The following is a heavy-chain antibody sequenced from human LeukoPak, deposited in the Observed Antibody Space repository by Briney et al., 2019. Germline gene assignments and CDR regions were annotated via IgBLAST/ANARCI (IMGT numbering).Heavy chain of an antibody. CDR3: ARVQSGSDAFDI. CDR1: GFAFSSYA. V-gene: IGHV3-30-3*01. J-gene: IGHJ3*02. CDR2: ISTDGSNK. D-gene: IGHD2-15*01. Sequence: GGSLRLSCAASGFAFSSYAMHWVRQAPGKGLEWVAAISTDGSNKYYADSVKGRFTFSRDNSKNTLYLQMNSLRAVDTATYYCARVQSGSDAFDIWGQGTMVTVSS.